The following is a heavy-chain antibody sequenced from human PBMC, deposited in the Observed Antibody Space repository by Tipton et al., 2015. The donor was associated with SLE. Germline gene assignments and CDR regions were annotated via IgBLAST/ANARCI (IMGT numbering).Heavy chain of an antibody. CDR3: ARAIYDFWSDSYYYMDV. J-gene: IGHJ6*03. D-gene: IGHD3-3*01. Sequence: LRLSCTVSGDSINTRNYYWSWFRQPPGKGLEWIGGIYYSGITYYSPSLRSRVTISVDTTKNQFSLKLTSVTAADTAVYYCARAIYDFWSDSYYYMDVWGKGTTVTVSS. V-gene: IGHV4-39*01. CDR2: IYYSGIT. CDR1: GDSINTRNYY.